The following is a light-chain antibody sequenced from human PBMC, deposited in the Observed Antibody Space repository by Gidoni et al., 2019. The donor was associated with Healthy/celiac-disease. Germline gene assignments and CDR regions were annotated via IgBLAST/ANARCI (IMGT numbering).Light chain of an antibody. CDR1: QSISSF. V-gene: IGKV1-39*01. CDR3: QQSYSTPRT. CDR2: EAS. Sequence: IQMPQSPSSLSASVGDRVTITCRASQSISSFLNWYQQKPGKAPKLLIYEASSLQSGVPSRFSGSGSGTDFTLTISSLQPDDFATYYCQQSYSTPRTFGQGTKVEIK. J-gene: IGKJ1*01.